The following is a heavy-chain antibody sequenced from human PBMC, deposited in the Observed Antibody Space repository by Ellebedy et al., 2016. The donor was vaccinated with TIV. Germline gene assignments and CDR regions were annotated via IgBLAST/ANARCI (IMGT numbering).Heavy chain of an antibody. CDR2: IYHTGNT. Sequence: SETLSLXYTVAGGPIRRYCWSWIRQPPGKGLEWIGYIYHTGNTNHSPSLKTRVTMSVDTSKNQISLKLSSLTTADTAVYFCARGPPTGDWNVSFSDSWGQGTLVTVSS. CDR1: GGPIRRYC. D-gene: IGHD7-27*01. J-gene: IGHJ4*02. V-gene: IGHV4-59*13. CDR3: ARGPPTGDWNVSFSDS.